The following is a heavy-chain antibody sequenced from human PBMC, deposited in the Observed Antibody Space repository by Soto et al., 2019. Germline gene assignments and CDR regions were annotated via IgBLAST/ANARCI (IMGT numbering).Heavy chain of an antibody. J-gene: IGHJ4*02. CDR1: GGSFSSYH. CDR3: ARGYDTALAPIF. Sequence: SETLSLTCAVYGGSFSSYHWSWIRQTPGKGLEWIGEINHLTTTNYNPSLKSRVIISLDTPKNQFSLKLSSVTAADTAVYYCARGYDTALAPIFWGQGXLVTVSS. D-gene: IGHD5-18*01. V-gene: IGHV4-34*01. CDR2: INHLTTT.